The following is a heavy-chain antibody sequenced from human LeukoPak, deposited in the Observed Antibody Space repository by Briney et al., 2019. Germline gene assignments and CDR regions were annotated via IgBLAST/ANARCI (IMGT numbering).Heavy chain of an antibody. D-gene: IGHD1-26*01. CDR3: AREGPSSGRYDS. V-gene: IGHV3-66*01. CDR2: IYSGGRT. CDR1: GFTVSTSY. J-gene: IGHJ5*01. Sequence: GGSLRLSCAASGFTVSTSYMSWVRQAPGKGLEWVSVIYSGGRTYYAESVKGRFSISRDIFKNSQFLQMNSLRAEDSAVYYCAREGPSSGRYDSWGQGTLVTVSS.